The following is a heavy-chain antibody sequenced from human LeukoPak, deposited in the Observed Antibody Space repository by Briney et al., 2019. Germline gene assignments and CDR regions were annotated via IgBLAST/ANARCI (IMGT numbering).Heavy chain of an antibody. CDR2: IYHSGST. CDR1: GSSISNAYY. Sequence: SETLSLTCTVSGSSISNAYYWGWIRQPPGKGLEWIGTIYHSGSTYYNPSLKSRITISIDTSKNQFSLKLSSVTAADTAVYYCARQTYSGTPSNAFDIWGQGTMVTVSS. V-gene: IGHV4-38-2*02. J-gene: IGHJ3*02. CDR3: ARQTYSGTPSNAFDI. D-gene: IGHD1-26*01.